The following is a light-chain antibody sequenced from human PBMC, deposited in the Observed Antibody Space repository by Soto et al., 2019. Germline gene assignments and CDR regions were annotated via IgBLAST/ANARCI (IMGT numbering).Light chain of an antibody. CDR2: EVS. CDR3: SSKSPDF. Sequence: QSALTQPASVSGSPGQSITSSGTGTSSGIRDYNYVSWYQQLPGNAPKLIMYEVSNRTSGISHRFSGSKSGNTASLTISGLQSEDEADYYCSSKSPDFLGTVTKLTV. J-gene: IGLJ1*01. CDR1: SSGIRDYNY. V-gene: IGLV2-14*01.